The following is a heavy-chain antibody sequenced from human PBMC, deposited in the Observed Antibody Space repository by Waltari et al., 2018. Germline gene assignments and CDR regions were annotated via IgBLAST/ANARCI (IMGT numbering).Heavy chain of an antibody. CDR2: ISSSSSYI. CDR1: GFTFSSYS. V-gene: IGHV3-21*01. D-gene: IGHD6-6*01. Sequence: EVQLVESGGGLVKPGGSLRLSCAASGFTFSSYSMNWVRQAPGKGLGWVSSISSSSSYIYYADAVKGRFTISRDNAKNSLYLQMNSLRAEDTAVYYCARDLVSLDPWGQGTLVTVSS. CDR3: ARDLVSLDP. J-gene: IGHJ5*02.